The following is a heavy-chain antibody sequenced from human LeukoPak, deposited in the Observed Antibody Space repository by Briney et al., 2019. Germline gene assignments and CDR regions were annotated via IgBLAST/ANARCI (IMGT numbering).Heavy chain of an antibody. CDR1: GFTFSRNW. D-gene: IGHD3-22*01. Sequence: PGGSLRLSCAAPGFTFSRNWMSWVRQAPGKGLEWVANIRPDGSGTYYVDSVKGRFTISRDDAKTSLYLQMNSLRAEDTAVYYCARTFYYASSGYRHFDYWGQGTLVTVSS. J-gene: IGHJ4*02. CDR2: IRPDGSGT. V-gene: IGHV3-7*05. CDR3: ARTFYYASSGYRHFDY.